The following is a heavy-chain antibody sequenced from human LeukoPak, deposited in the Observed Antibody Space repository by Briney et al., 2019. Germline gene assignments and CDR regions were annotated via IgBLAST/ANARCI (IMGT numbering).Heavy chain of an antibody. Sequence: GGSLRLSCAASGFTFSSYGMHWVRQAPGKGLEWVAVISYDGSNKYYADSVKGQFTISRDNSKNTLYLQMNSLRAEDTAVYYCAKSAPEYYDFWSGADYWGQGTLVTVSS. J-gene: IGHJ4*02. D-gene: IGHD3-3*01. CDR3: AKSAPEYYDFWSGADY. CDR2: ISYDGSNK. V-gene: IGHV3-30*18. CDR1: GFTFSSYG.